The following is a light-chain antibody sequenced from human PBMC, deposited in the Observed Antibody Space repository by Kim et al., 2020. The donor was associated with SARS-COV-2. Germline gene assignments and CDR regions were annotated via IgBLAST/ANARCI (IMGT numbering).Light chain of an antibody. Sequence: EIVLTQSPATLSLSSGASATLSCRASESVSHNLAWYQQKPGQSPRLLMYDASNRAAGVPARFSGSGSETDFTLTISSLEPEDFAVYYCQLRYNWPPMFTFGQETKLE. CDR1: ESVSHN. CDR3: QLRYNWPPMFT. J-gene: IGKJ2*01. CDR2: DAS. V-gene: IGKV3-11*01.